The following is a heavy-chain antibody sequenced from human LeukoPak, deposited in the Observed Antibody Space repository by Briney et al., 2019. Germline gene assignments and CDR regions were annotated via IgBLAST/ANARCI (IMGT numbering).Heavy chain of an antibody. D-gene: IGHD3-10*01. J-gene: IGHJ4*02. V-gene: IGHV1-2*02. Sequence: ASVKVSCKASGYTFTGYYMHWVRQAPGQGLEWMGWINPNSGGTNYAQKFQGRVTMTRDTSISTAYMELSRLRSDDTAVYYCARDPSPYGSGTNFDYWGQGTLVTVSS. CDR1: GYTFTGYY. CDR2: INPNSGGT. CDR3: ARDPSPYGSGTNFDY.